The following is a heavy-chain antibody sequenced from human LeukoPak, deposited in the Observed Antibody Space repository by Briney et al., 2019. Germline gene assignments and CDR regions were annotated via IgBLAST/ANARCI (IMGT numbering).Heavy chain of an antibody. J-gene: IGHJ4*02. V-gene: IGHV3-30*18. D-gene: IGHD6-13*01. Sequence: GGSLRLSCAASGFTFSSYGMHWVRQAPGKGLEWVAVISYDGSNKYYADSVKGGFTISRDNSKNTLYLQMNSLRAEDTAVYYCAKDRAPYSSSSPIFDYWGQGTLVTVSS. CDR3: AKDRAPYSSSSPIFDY. CDR2: ISYDGSNK. CDR1: GFTFSSYG.